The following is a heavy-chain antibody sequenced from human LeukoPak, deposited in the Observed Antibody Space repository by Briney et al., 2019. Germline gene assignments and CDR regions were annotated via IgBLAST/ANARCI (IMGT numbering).Heavy chain of an antibody. J-gene: IGHJ4*02. V-gene: IGHV1-18*01. D-gene: IGHD6-19*01. CDR1: GYTFTSYG. CDR2: ISAYNGNT. Sequence: ASVKVSCKASGYTFTSYGISWVRQAPGQGREWMGWISAYNGNTSYAQKLQGRVTMTTDTSTSTAYMELRSLRSDDTAVYYCAREPGVGGSSGWSDYWGQGTLVTVSS. CDR3: AREPGVGGSSGWSDY.